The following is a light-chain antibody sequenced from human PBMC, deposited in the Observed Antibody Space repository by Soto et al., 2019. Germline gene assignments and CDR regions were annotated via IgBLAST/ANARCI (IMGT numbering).Light chain of an antibody. J-gene: IGLJ1*01. CDR3: SSYTSSSTPIYV. CDR1: SSDVGGYNY. Sequence: QSVLTQPASVSGSPGQSITISCTGTSSDVGGYNYVSWYQQHPGKAPKLMIYEVRNRPSGVSNRFSGSKSGNTASLTISGLQAEDEADYYCSSYTSSSTPIYVFGTGTKLTVL. CDR2: EVR. V-gene: IGLV2-14*01.